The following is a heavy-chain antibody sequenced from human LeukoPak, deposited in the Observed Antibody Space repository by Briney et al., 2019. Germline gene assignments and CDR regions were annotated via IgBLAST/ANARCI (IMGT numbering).Heavy chain of an antibody. Sequence: ASVKVSCKASGYTFTSYDINWVRQATGQGLEWMGWMNPNSGNTGYAQKFQGRATMTRNTSISTAYMELSILTSEDTAVYCCARGVGSGYSLDYWGQGTLVTVSS. V-gene: IGHV1-8*01. CDR1: GYTFTSYD. D-gene: IGHD3-22*01. CDR3: ARGVGSGYSLDY. CDR2: MNPNSGNT. J-gene: IGHJ4*02.